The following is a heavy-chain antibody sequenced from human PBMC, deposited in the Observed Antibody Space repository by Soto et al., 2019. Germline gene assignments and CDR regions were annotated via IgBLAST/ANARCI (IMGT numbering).Heavy chain of an antibody. CDR1: GFSVSSHY. Sequence: EVQLVESGGGLVQPGGSLRLSCAASGFSVSSHYMSWVRQAPGKGLEWVSVIYSGGPTYYADSVKDRFTISRDNSRNTLYLQMDSLSAEDTAVYYCARGRTYDYGDYFDYGGPGTLVTVSS. V-gene: IGHV3-66*01. J-gene: IGHJ4*02. CDR3: ARGRTYDYGDYFDY. CDR2: IYSGGPT. D-gene: IGHD4-17*01.